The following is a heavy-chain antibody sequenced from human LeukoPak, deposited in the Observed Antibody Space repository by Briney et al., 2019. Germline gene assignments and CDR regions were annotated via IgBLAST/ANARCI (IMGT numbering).Heavy chain of an antibody. J-gene: IGHJ5*02. CDR2: IDTNTGNP. CDR1: GYTFTTYS. D-gene: IGHD2-8*01. Sequence: ASVKVSCKASGYTFTTYSMNWVRQAPGQGLEWMGWIDTNTGNPTYAQDFTGRFVFSLDTSVMTTYLQINNLKTEDTAVYYCARGYANRPLNWFDPWGQGTLITVFS. CDR3: ARGYANRPLNWFDP. V-gene: IGHV7-4-1*02.